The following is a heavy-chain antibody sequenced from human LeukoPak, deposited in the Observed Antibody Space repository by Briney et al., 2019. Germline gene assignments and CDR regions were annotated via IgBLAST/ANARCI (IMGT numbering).Heavy chain of an antibody. CDR2: IYYSGST. J-gene: IGHJ4*02. Sequence: SETLSLTCTVSGGSISSYYWSWIRQPPGKGLEWIGYIYYSGSTTYNPSLKSRVTISVDTSKNQFSLKLSSVTAADTAVYYCARGNCSGGSCYMYYFDYWGQGTLVTVSS. CDR3: ARGNCSGGSCYMYYFDY. D-gene: IGHD2-15*01. V-gene: IGHV4-59*01. CDR1: GGSISSYY.